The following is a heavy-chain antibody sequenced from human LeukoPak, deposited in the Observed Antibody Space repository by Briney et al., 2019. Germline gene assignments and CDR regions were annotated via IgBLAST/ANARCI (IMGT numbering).Heavy chain of an antibody. CDR1: GSTVSSNY. J-gene: IGHJ4*02. Sequence: GGSLRLSCAASGSTVSSNYMSWVRQAPGKGLEWVSVIYSGGSTYYADSVKGRFTISRDNSKNTLYLQMNSLRAEDTAVYYCAKYDSSEDYFDYWGQGTLVTVSS. CDR3: AKYDSSEDYFDY. CDR2: IYSGGST. V-gene: IGHV3-53*01. D-gene: IGHD3-22*01.